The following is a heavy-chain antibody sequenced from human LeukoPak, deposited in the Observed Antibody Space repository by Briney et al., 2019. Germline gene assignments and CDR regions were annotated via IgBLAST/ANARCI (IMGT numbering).Heavy chain of an antibody. D-gene: IGHD1-26*01. Sequence: GGSLRLSCVASGFPFSSYWMTWVRQAPGKGLEWVAVISYDGSNKYYADSVKGRFTISRDNSKNTLYLQMNSLRAEDTAVYYCARDSGSFDYWGQGTLVTVSS. CDR3: ARDSGSFDY. CDR1: GFPFSSYW. CDR2: ISYDGSNK. V-gene: IGHV3-30*03. J-gene: IGHJ4*02.